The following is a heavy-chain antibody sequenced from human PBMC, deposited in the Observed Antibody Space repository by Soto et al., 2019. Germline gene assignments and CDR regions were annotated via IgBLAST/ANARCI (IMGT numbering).Heavy chain of an antibody. D-gene: IGHD2-15*01. CDR2: INPDNGNT. V-gene: IGHV1-3*01. CDR1: GYTFTRYT. J-gene: IGHJ5*02. Sequence: QVQLVQSGAEVKKPGASVKISCKASGYTFTRYTMNWVRQAPGQRLEGMGWINPDNGNTKSSQKFQDRVIITRDTSASTAYMDLSSLRSEDTAVYYCARGIVTGQLDPWGQGTLVTVSS. CDR3: ARGIVTGQLDP.